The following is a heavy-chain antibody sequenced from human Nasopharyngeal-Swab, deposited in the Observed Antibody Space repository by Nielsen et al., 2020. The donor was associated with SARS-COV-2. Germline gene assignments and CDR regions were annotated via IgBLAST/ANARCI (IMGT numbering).Heavy chain of an antibody. J-gene: IGHJ4*01. Sequence: GSLRLSCTVSGASISSSNYYWGWIRQPPGKGLEWIGTIYYSGNTSFNPSLKSRVPMSVDTSKHQFSLNLSSVTAADTALYYCARHSSGWSFDYWDHGTLVTVSS. CDR3: ARHSSGWSFDY. D-gene: IGHD6-19*01. CDR2: IYYSGNT. V-gene: IGHV4-39*01. CDR1: GASISSSNYY.